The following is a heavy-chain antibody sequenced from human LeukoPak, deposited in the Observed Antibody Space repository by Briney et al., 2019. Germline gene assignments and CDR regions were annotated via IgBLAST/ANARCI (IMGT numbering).Heavy chain of an antibody. V-gene: IGHV4-30-4*08. CDR3: ARVVVPAAHNWFDP. CDR1: GGSISSGDYY. CDR2: IYYSGST. J-gene: IGHJ5*02. Sequence: SETLSLTCTFSGGSISSGDYYWSWIRQPPGKGLEWIGYIYYSGSTYYNPSLKSRVTISVDTSKNQFSLKLSSVTAADTAVYYCARVVVPAAHNWFDPWGQGTLVTVSS. D-gene: IGHD2-2*01.